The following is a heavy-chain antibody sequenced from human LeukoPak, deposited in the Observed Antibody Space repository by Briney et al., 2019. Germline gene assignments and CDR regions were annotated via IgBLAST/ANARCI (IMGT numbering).Heavy chain of an antibody. V-gene: IGHV4-4*02. D-gene: IGHD3-22*01. CDR1: VGSISSSNW. Sequence: SGTLSLTCAVSVGSISSSNWWSWVRQPTGKELEWIGEIYHSGSTNYNPSLKSRVTISVDKSKNQFSLKLSSVTAADTAVYYCARRVSSSGYYRYWGRGTLVTVSS. CDR2: IYHSGST. J-gene: IGHJ4*02. CDR3: ARRVSSSGYYRY.